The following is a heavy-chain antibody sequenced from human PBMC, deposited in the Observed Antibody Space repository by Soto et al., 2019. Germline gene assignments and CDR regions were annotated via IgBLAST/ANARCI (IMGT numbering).Heavy chain of an antibody. CDR2: IWYDGNNK. J-gene: IGHJ4*02. V-gene: IGHV3-33*01. CDR1: GFTFSNYG. Sequence: QVQLVESGGGVVQPGRSLRLSCAASGFTFSNYGMHWVRQAPVKGLEWVAAIWYDGNNKYYADSVKGRFTISRDNSKNTLYLQMNSLRAEETAVYYCAIEGPDYYSDYWCQGSLVTVSS. CDR3: AIEGPDYYSDY.